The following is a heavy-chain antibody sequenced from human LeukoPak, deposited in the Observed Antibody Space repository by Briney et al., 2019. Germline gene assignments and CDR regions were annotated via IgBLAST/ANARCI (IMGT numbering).Heavy chain of an antibody. CDR3: ARVKKGYYDSSGYFGSWYFDL. CDR2: IYYSGST. V-gene: IGHV4-39*07. J-gene: IGHJ2*01. Sequence: PSETLSLTCTVSGGPISSSSYYWGWIRQPPGKGLEWIGSIYYSGSTYYNPSLKSRVTISVDTSKNQFSLKLSSVTAADTAVYYCARVKKGYYDSSGYFGSWYFDLWGRGTLVTVSS. CDR1: GGPISSSSYY. D-gene: IGHD3-22*01.